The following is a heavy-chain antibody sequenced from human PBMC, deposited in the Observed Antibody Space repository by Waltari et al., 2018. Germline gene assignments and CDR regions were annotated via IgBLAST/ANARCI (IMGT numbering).Heavy chain of an antibody. Sequence: QVQLVQSGAEVTKPGSSVKVSCKASGAGFNNSDISWVRQAPGHGLAWRGGYTPILGTPKYAQKFQGRVTFTADRSTTTAYMELSSLTSEDTAVYFCATFVGQQLWSDRYFNLWGRGTLVTVSS. CDR1: GAGFNNSD. V-gene: IGHV1-69*06. CDR3: ATFVGQQLWSDRYFNL. J-gene: IGHJ2*01. D-gene: IGHD6-13*01. CDR2: YTPILGTP.